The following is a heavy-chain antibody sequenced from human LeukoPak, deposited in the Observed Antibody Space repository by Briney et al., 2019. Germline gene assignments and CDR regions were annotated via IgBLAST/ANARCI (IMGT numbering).Heavy chain of an antibody. CDR2: ISYDGSNK. J-gene: IGHJ4*02. V-gene: IGHV3-30*18. D-gene: IGHD6-6*01. CDR3: AKKGGIAARRRIDY. CDR1: GFTFSSYG. Sequence: PGGSLRLSCAASGFTFSSYGMHWVRQAPGKGLEWVAVISYDGSNKYYADSVKGRFTISRDNSKNTLYLQMNSLRAEDTAVYYCAKKGGIAARRRIDYWGQGTLVTVSS.